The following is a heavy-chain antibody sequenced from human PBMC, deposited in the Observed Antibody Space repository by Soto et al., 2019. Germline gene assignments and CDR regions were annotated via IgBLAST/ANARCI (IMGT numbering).Heavy chain of an antibody. CDR3: AKNLVATIGFDY. Sequence: GGSLRLSCAPSGFTFRSYGMHWVRQAPGKGLEWVAVISYDGSNKYYADSVKGRFTISRDNSKNTLYLQMNSLRAEDTAVYYCAKNLVATIGFDYWGQGTLVTVSS. CDR2: ISYDGSNK. CDR1: GFTFRSYG. V-gene: IGHV3-30*18. D-gene: IGHD5-12*01. J-gene: IGHJ4*02.